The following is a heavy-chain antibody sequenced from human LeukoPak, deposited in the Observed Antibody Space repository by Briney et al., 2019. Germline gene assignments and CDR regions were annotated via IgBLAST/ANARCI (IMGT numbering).Heavy chain of an antibody. CDR3: ARAWGHSSGYPNYDY. CDR1: GGSISSYY. J-gene: IGHJ4*02. V-gene: IGHV4-59*01. CDR2: IYYSGST. Sequence: SETLSLTCTVSGGSISSYYWSWIRQPAGKGLEWIGYIYYSGSTNYNPSLKSRVTISVDTSKNQFSLKLSSVTAADTAVYYCARAWGHSSGYPNYDYWGQGTLVTVSS. D-gene: IGHD3-22*01.